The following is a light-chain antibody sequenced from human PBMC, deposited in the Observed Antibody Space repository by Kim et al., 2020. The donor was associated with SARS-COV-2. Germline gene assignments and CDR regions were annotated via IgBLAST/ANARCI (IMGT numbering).Light chain of an antibody. CDR1: QRIANN. J-gene: IGKJ4*01. CDR3: QQYNNWPPLT. V-gene: IGKV3-15*01. CDR2: GAS. Sequence: SPGETATLSCRASQRIANNIGWYQQKPGQAPRLLIYGASTRATGVPARFSGSGSGTEFTLTISSLQSEDFAVYYCQQYNNWPPLTFGGGTKVDIK.